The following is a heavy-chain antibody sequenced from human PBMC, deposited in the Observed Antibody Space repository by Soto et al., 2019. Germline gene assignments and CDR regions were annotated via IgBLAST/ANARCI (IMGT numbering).Heavy chain of an antibody. J-gene: IGHJ4*02. Sequence: QITLNESGPTVVRPTETLTLTCRFSGFSLTTSGVGVGWIRQSPGKAPEWLALIYWDDDKRYSASLKSRLTIPKDTSKNQVVLTVSDLDPTDTATYYCAHRVLRTVFGLVTTPAIYFDLWGQGTPVAVSS. CDR2: IYWDDDK. CDR3: AHRVLRTVFGLVTTPAIYFDL. V-gene: IGHV2-5*02. CDR1: GFSLTTSGVG. D-gene: IGHD3-3*01.